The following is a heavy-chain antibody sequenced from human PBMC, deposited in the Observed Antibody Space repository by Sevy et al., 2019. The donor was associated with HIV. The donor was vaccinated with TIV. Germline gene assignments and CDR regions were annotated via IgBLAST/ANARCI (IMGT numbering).Heavy chain of an antibody. V-gene: IGHV3-7*01. Sequence: GGSLRLSCAASRFTFGSYWMTWVRQAPGKGLEWVANIKEDGSGRFYLDSVRGRFTVSRDNAKKTLYLQMNNLRGEDTALYYCARLYSRSSGRGLDNWGHGALVTVSS. J-gene: IGHJ4*01. CDR2: IKEDGSGR. CDR3: ARLYSRSSGRGLDN. D-gene: IGHD4-4*01. CDR1: RFTFGSYW.